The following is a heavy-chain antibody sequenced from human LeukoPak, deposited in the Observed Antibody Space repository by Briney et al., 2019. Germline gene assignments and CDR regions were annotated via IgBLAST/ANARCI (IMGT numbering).Heavy chain of an antibody. Sequence: ASVKVSCKASGYTFTGYYMHWVRQAPGQGLEWMGWINPNSGGTSYAQKFQGRVTMTRDTSISTAYMELSRLRSDDTAVYYCARVRVRGVIISWFDPWGQGTLVTVSS. CDR2: INPNSGGT. CDR1: GYTFTGYY. J-gene: IGHJ5*02. V-gene: IGHV1-2*02. CDR3: ARVRVRGVIISWFDP. D-gene: IGHD3-10*01.